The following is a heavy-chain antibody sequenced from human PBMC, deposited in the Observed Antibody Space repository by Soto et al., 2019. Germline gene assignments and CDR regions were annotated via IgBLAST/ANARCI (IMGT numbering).Heavy chain of an antibody. Sequence: SVKVSCKASGGTFSSYAISWVRQAPGQGLEWMGGIIPIFGTANYAQKFQGRVTITADESTSTAYMELSSLRSEDTAVYYCVKGIGNYWALDYWGQGTLVTVSS. D-gene: IGHD1-26*01. CDR2: IIPIFGTA. CDR3: VKGIGNYWALDY. V-gene: IGHV1-69*13. CDR1: GGTFSSYA. J-gene: IGHJ4*02.